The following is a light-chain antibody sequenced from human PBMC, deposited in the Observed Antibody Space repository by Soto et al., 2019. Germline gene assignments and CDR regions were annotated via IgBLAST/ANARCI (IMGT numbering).Light chain of an antibody. Sequence: EIVMTQSPATLSVSPGERATLSCRASQSVSSNLAWYQQKPGQAPRLLIYGASTRATGIPARFSGSGSGTEFTLTISSLQSEDFAVYYCQQYSNMYTFGQGTKLEI. CDR2: GAS. J-gene: IGKJ2*01. CDR3: QQYSNMYT. CDR1: QSVSSN. V-gene: IGKV3-15*01.